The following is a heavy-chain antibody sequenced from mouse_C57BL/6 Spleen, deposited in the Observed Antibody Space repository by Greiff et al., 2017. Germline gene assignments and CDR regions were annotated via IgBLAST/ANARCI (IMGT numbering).Heavy chain of an antibody. V-gene: IGHV1-54*01. CDR1: GYAFTNYL. CDR3: ARNLLGRGNY. J-gene: IGHJ2*01. Sequence: VQLQQPGAELVRPGTSVKVSCKASGYAFTNYLIEWVKQRPGQGLEWIGVINPGSGGTNYNEKFKGKATLTADKSSSTAYMQLSSLTSEDSAVYCCARNLLGRGNYWGQGTTLTVSS. D-gene: IGHD4-1*01. CDR2: INPGSGGT.